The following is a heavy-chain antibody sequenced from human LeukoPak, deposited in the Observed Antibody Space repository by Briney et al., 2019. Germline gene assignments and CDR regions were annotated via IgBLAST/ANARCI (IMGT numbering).Heavy chain of an antibody. CDR3: ARHAERGGGGYSYGYGWFDP. J-gene: IGHJ5*02. V-gene: IGHV4-39*01. CDR2: IYYSGST. Sequence: SETLSLTCTVSGGSISSSSYYWGWNRQPPGKGLEWIGSIYYSGSTYYNPSLKSRVTISVDTSKNQSSLKLSSVTAADTAVYYCARHAERGGGGYSYGYGWFDPWGQGTLVTGPS. D-gene: IGHD5-18*01. CDR1: GGSISSSSYY.